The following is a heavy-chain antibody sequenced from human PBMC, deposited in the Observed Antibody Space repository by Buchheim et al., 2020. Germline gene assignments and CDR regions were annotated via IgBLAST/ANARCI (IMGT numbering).Heavy chain of an antibody. Sequence: QVQLQESGPGLVKPSQTLSLTCTVSGDSMERGGFYWNWIRQHPGMGQEFIGYMYNSGSTYFNPSLRSRVTLSAATSKNQFSLKLSSVTAADTAVYFCARGTPRYYFDFWGQGTL. CDR3: ARGTPRYYFDF. J-gene: IGHJ4*02. CDR2: MYNSGST. V-gene: IGHV4-31*03. CDR1: GDSMERGGFY. D-gene: IGHD3-10*01.